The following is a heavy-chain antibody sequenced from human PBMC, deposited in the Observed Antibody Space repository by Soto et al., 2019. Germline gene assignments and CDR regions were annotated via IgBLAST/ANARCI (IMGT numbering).Heavy chain of an antibody. Sequence: QVQLVESGGGVVQPGRSLRLSCAASGFTFSSYAMHWVRQAPGKGLEWVAVISYDGSNKYYADSVKGRFTISRDNSKNTLYLQMNSLRAEDTAVYYCATDHGQQLTTYYFDYWGQGTLVTVSS. CDR2: ISYDGSNK. CDR3: ATDHGQQLTTYYFDY. CDR1: GFTFSSYA. J-gene: IGHJ4*02. V-gene: IGHV3-30-3*01. D-gene: IGHD6-13*01.